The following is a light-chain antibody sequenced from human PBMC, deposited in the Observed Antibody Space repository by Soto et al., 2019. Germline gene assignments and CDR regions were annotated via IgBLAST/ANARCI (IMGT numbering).Light chain of an antibody. CDR1: QSVSSTY. Sequence: ELVLTQSPGTLSLSPGERATLSCRASQSVSSTYLAWYQQKPGQAPRLLIYGASSRATGIPDRFSGSGSGTDFTLTISRLEPEDFAVYYCQQYGSSPITFGQGNDWRL. CDR2: GAS. CDR3: QQYGSSPIT. V-gene: IGKV3-20*01. J-gene: IGKJ5*01.